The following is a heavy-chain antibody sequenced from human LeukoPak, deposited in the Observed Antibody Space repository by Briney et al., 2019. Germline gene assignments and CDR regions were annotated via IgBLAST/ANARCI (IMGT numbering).Heavy chain of an antibody. J-gene: IGHJ6*02. Sequence: PGGSLRLSCAASGFTFSSYAMGWVRQAPGKGLEWVSGISWNSGSIGYADSVKGRFTISRDNAKNSLYLQMNSLRAEDTALYYCAKASHYYYYGMDVWGQGTTVTVSS. CDR1: GFTFSSYA. CDR3: AKASHYYYYGMDV. CDR2: ISWNSGSI. V-gene: IGHV3-9*01.